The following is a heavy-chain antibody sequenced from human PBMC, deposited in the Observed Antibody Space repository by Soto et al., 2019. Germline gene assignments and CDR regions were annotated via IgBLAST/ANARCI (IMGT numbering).Heavy chain of an antibody. Sequence: PSETLSLTCTVSGGSISSYYWSWIRQPPGKGLEWIGYIYYSGSTNYSPSLKSRVTISVDTSKNQFSLKLSSVTAADTAVYYCARHETTVITGGNWGQGTLVTVSS. CDR3: ARHETTVITGGN. V-gene: IGHV4-59*08. D-gene: IGHD4-17*01. J-gene: IGHJ4*02. CDR1: GGSISSYY. CDR2: IYYSGST.